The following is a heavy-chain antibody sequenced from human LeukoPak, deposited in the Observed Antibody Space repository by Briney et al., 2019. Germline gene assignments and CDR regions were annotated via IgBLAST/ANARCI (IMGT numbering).Heavy chain of an antibody. Sequence: SETLSLTCTVSGGSISSYYWSWLRQPPGKGLEWIGYIYYSGSTNYNPSLKSRVTISVDTSKNQFSLKLSSVTAADTAVYYCARGYSPAGYYGSGLMDVWGQGTTVTVSS. D-gene: IGHD3-10*01. CDR1: GGSISSYY. J-gene: IGHJ6*02. CDR3: ARGYSPAGYYGSGLMDV. CDR2: IYYSGST. V-gene: IGHV4-59*01.